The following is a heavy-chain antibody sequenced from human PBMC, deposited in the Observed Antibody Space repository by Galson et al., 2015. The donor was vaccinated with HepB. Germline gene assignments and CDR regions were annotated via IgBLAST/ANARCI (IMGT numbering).Heavy chain of an antibody. CDR3: AREYRYTRGWSIDY. CDR2: IRTSSTHI. V-gene: IGHV3-21*01. J-gene: IGHJ4*02. D-gene: IGHD6-19*01. CDR1: GFIFSSYK. Sequence: SLRLSCAASGFIFSSYKMNWVRQAPGKGLEWVSSIRTSSTHISYADSVKGRFTISRDNAKSSLYLHMNSLRAEDTAVYYCAREYRYTRGWSIDYWGQGTLVTVSS.